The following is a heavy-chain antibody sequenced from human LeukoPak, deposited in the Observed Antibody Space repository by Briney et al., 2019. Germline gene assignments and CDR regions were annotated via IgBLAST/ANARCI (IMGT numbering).Heavy chain of an antibody. V-gene: IGHV4-39*07. D-gene: IGHD7-27*01. CDR2: IYYSETT. CDR3: ARAAVPYSLGGYYFDY. CDR1: GASISSRSYY. J-gene: IGHJ4*02. Sequence: SETLSLTCTVSGASISSRSYYWGWIRQPPGKGLEWIGSIYYSETTYYNPSLKSRVTISVDTSKNQFSLKLSSVTAADTAVYYCARAAVPYSLGGYYFDYWGQGTLVTVSS.